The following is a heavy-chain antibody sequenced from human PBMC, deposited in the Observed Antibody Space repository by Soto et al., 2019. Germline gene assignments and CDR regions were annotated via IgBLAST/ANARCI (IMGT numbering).Heavy chain of an antibody. J-gene: IGHJ6*03. Sequence: SETLSLTCAVSGGSISLYYWSWFRQPPGKGLEWVGYIYYSGTTHYNPSIQSRVTISVDTSKNQFSLKLSSVTAADTAVYYCARIGAGYPYYYYMDVWGKGTTVTVSS. V-gene: IGHV4-59*01. D-gene: IGHD3-9*01. CDR2: IYYSGTT. CDR3: ARIGAGYPYYYYMDV. CDR1: GGSISLYY.